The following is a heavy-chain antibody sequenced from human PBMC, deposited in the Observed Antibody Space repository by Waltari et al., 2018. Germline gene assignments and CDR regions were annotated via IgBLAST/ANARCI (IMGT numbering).Heavy chain of an antibody. CDR2: VDPEDGET. J-gene: IGHJ4*02. CDR1: GYTFTDYY. CDR3: ASGSGSYRGVHPPLDDY. D-gene: IGHD3-10*01. Sequence: EVQLVPSGAEVKKPGATVKISCKASGYTFTDYYMHWVQPAPGKGLEWMGRVDPEDGETIYAEKFQGRVTITADTSTDTAYMELSSLRSEDTAVYYCASGSGSYRGVHPPLDDYWGQGTLVTVSS. V-gene: IGHV1-69-2*01.